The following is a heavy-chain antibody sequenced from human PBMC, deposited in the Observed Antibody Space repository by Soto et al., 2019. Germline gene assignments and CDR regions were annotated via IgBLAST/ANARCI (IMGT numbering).Heavy chain of an antibody. Sequence: LRLSCAASGFTFSSYSMNWVRQAPGKGLEWVSSISSSSSYIYYADSVKGRFTISRDNAKNSLYLQMNSLRAEDTAVYYCAREDIVVVPAAVTYYYGMDVWGQGTTVTVSS. CDR1: GFTFSSYS. CDR3: AREDIVVVPAAVTYYYGMDV. D-gene: IGHD2-2*01. CDR2: ISSSSSYI. V-gene: IGHV3-21*01. J-gene: IGHJ6*02.